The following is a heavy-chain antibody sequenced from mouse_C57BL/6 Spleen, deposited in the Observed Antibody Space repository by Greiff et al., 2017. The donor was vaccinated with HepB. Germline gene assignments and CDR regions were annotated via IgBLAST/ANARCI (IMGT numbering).Heavy chain of an antibody. D-gene: IGHD6-1*01. CDR1: GYTFTSYW. V-gene: IGHV1-55*01. Sequence: QVQLQQPGAELVKPGASVKMSCKASGYTFTSYWITWVKQRPGQGLEWIGDIYPGSGSTNYNEKFKSKATLTVDTSSSTAYMQLSSLTSEDPAVYYCARGSSSYAMDYWGQGTSVTVSS. CDR3: ARGSSSYAMDY. CDR2: IYPGSGST. J-gene: IGHJ4*01.